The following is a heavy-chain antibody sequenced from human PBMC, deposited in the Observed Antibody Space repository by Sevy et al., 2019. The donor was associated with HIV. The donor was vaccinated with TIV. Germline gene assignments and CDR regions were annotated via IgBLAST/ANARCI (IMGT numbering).Heavy chain of an antibody. Sequence: GGSLRLSCAASGFTFSRNGMHWVRQVPGKGLEWVALISYDGDSKNYADSVKGRFTISRDNSKNTVYLHMNSLRSEDTAVYYCAKASVSWYLDFWGQGTLVTVSS. J-gene: IGHJ4*02. CDR2: ISYDGDSK. CDR3: AKASVSWYLDF. CDR1: GFTFSRNG. V-gene: IGHV3-30*18. D-gene: IGHD6-13*01.